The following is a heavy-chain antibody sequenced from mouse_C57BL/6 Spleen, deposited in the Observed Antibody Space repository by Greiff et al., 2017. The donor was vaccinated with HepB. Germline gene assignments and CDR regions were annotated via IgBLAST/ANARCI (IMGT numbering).Heavy chain of an antibody. CDR3: ERAELPFAY. V-gene: IGHV1-26*01. CDR1: GYTFTDYY. J-gene: IGHJ3*01. CDR2: INPNNGGT. Sequence: EVQLQQSGPELVKPGASVKISCKASGYTFTDYYMNWVKQSHGKSLEWIGDINPNNGGTSYNQKFKGKATLTVDKSSSTAYMELRSLTSEASAVYYGERAELPFAYGGQGTLATASA.